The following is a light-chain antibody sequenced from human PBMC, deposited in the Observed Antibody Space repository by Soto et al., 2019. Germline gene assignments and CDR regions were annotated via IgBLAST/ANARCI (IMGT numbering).Light chain of an antibody. Sequence: DIQMTQSPSTLSASVGDRVTITCRASQSISTWLAWYQQKPGKAPKLLIYKASSLESEVPLKFSGSGSGTEFTLTISSLQPDDFATYYCQQYNSYPWTFGQGTKVEIK. CDR2: KAS. V-gene: IGKV1-5*03. CDR1: QSISTW. J-gene: IGKJ1*01. CDR3: QQYNSYPWT.